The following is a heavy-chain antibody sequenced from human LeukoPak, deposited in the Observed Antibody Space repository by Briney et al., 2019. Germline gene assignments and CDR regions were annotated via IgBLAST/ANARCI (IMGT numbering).Heavy chain of an antibody. CDR3: ARGPQAYCGGDCTFDY. D-gene: IGHD2-21*02. CDR1: GFTFSSYE. J-gene: IGHJ4*02. V-gene: IGHV3-48*03. CDR2: ISSSGSTI. Sequence: PGGSLRLSCAASGFTFSSYEMNWVRQAPGKGLEWVSYISSSGSTIYYADSVEGRFTISRDNAKNSLYLQMNSLRAEDTAVYYCARGPQAYCGGDCTFDYWGQGTLVTVSS.